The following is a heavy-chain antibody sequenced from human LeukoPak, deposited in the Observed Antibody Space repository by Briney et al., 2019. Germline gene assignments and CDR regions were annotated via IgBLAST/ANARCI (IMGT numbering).Heavy chain of an antibody. CDR3: ARALTITTNFDC. CDR1: GFTVSTNF. CDR2: IYSDGTT. Sequence: GGSLRISCAASGFTVSTNFLSWVRQAPGKGLEWVSIIYSDGTTHYADSVRGRFDISRDTFRNTVFLQMNSLRVEDTAVYYCARALTITTNFDCWGQGTLVTVSS. V-gene: IGHV3-53*01. J-gene: IGHJ4*02. D-gene: IGHD4-11*01.